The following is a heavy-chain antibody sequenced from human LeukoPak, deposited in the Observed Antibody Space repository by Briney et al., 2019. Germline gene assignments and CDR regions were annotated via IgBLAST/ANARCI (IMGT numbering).Heavy chain of an antibody. D-gene: IGHD3-10*01. CDR3: AGGDDFDF. CDR1: GFSFTTYW. J-gene: IGHJ4*02. CDR2: IKQDGSEK. Sequence: GGTLRLSCAASGFSFTTYWMTWVRHAPRKGLEWVANIKQDGSEKYYVDSVKGRFTISRDNAKNSLYLQMNNLRAEDTAVYYCAGGDDFDFWGQGTLVTVSS. V-gene: IGHV3-7*01.